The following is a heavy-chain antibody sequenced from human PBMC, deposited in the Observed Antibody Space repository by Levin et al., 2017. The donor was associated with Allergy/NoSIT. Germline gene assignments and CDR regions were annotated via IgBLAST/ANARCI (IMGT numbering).Heavy chain of an antibody. CDR2: ISYDGSNK. V-gene: IGHV3-30-3*01. J-gene: IGHJ4*02. CDR3: ARGRGSGWYYFDY. D-gene: IGHD6-19*01. Sequence: GESLKISCAASGFTFSGYAMHWVRQAPGKGLEWVAVISYDGSNKYYADSVKGRFTISRDNSKNTLYLQMNSLRAEDTAVYYCARGRGSGWYYFDYWGQGTLVTVSS. CDR1: GFTFSGYA.